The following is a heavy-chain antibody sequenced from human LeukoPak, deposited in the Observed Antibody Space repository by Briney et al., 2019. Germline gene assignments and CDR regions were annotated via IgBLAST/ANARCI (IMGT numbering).Heavy chain of an antibody. V-gene: IGHV1-69*04. Sequence: SVKVSCKASGGTFSSYAISWVRQTPGQGLEWMGRIIPILGIANYAQKFQGRVTITADKSTSTAYMELSSLRSEDTAVYYCARDEGAAAGNTLNYYYYGMDVWGQGTTVTVSS. J-gene: IGHJ6*02. CDR3: ARDEGAAAGNTLNYYYYGMDV. D-gene: IGHD6-13*01. CDR2: IIPILGIA. CDR1: GGTFSSYA.